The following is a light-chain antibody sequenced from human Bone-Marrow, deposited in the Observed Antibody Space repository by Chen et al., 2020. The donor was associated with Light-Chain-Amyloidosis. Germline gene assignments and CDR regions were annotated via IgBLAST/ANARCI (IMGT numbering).Light chain of an antibody. CDR3: SSFTSSTTVV. V-gene: IGLV2-14*03. CDR1: SSDVGGYKF. CDR2: DVR. Sequence: QSALTQPASVSGSPGQSITISCPGTSSDVGGYKFASWYQQHPGKAPKVVIFDVRNRPSGVSDRFSGSKSGNTASLTISVLQAADEADYYCSSFTSSTTVVFGGGTKVTVL. J-gene: IGLJ2*01.